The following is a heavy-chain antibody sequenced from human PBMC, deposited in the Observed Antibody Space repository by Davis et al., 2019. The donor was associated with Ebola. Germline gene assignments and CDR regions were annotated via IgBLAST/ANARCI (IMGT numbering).Heavy chain of an antibody. J-gene: IGHJ3*01. V-gene: IGHV4-59*01. Sequence: PSETLSLTCTVSGASMTSYYWSWIRQPPGKGLEWIGYIAYTGNTLYNPSLKSRVTISGDTSKKQFSLRLSSVTAADTAVYYCARGGLVPAALYLWGQGTMVTVSS. CDR2: IAYTGNT. D-gene: IGHD2-2*01. CDR1: GASMTSYY. CDR3: ARGGLVPAALYL.